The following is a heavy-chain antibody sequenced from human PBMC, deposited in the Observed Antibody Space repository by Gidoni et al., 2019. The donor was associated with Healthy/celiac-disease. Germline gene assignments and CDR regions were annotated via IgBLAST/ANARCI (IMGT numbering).Heavy chain of an antibody. D-gene: IGHD2-2*01. CDR3: ARVQSIVVVPAAMPDDAFDI. J-gene: IGHJ3*02. CDR2: IIPSLGTA. V-gene: IGHV1-69*01. CDR1: GGTFSRYA. Sequence: QVQLVQSGAEVKKPVSSVKVSFKASGGTFSRYAISWVRQAPGQGLDWMGGIIPSLGTANNEQKFKGRVRMTADESTSTDYMELSSLRSEYTAVYYCARVQSIVVVPAAMPDDAFDIWGQGTMVTVSS.